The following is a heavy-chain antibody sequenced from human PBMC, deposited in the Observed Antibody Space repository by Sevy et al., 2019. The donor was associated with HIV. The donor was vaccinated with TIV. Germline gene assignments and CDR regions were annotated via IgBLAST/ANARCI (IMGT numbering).Heavy chain of an antibody. D-gene: IGHD2-15*01. V-gene: IGHV4-34*01. CDR3: ARGVIDIVVVVAAKGHDAFDI. J-gene: IGHJ3*02. Sequence: SETLSLTCAVYGGSFSGYYWSWIHQPPGKGLEWIGEINHSGSTNYNPSLKSRVTISVDTSKNQFSLKLSSVTAADTAVYYCARGVIDIVVVVAAKGHDAFDIWGQGTMVTVSS. CDR1: GGSFSGYY. CDR2: INHSGST.